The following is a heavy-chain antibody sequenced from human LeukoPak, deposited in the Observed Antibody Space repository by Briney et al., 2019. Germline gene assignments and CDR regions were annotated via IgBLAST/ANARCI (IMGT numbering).Heavy chain of an antibody. V-gene: IGHV1-18*01. D-gene: IGHD2-15*01. CDR1: GYTFTSYG. J-gene: IGHJ6*02. CDR3: ARDIVVVVAASENDFYYYYYGMDV. Sequence: ASVKVSCKASGYTFTSYGISWVRQAPGQGREWMGWISAYNGNTNYAQKLQGRVTMTTDTSTSTAYMELRSLRSDDTAVYYCARDIVVVVAASENDFYYYYYGMDVWGQGTTVTVSS. CDR2: ISAYNGNT.